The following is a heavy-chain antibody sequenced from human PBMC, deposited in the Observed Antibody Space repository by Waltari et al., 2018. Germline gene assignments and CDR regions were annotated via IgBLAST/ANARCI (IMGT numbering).Heavy chain of an antibody. CDR1: GRSFSGYY. V-gene: IGHV4-34*01. D-gene: IGHD3-22*01. J-gene: IGHJ4*02. CDR2: INHSGST. Sequence: QVQLQQWGAGLLKPSETLSLTCAVYGRSFSGYYWSWIRQPPGKGLEWIGEINHSGSTNYNPSLKSRVTISVDTSKNQFSLKLSSVTAADTAVYYCARGGTDYYDSSGYSGDYWGQGTLVTVSS. CDR3: ARGGTDYYDSSGYSGDY.